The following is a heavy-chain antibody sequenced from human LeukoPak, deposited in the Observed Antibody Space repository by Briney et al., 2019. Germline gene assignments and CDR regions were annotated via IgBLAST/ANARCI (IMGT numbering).Heavy chain of an antibody. CDR1: GYSISSGYY. D-gene: IGHD6-6*01. CDR3: ARVGYSSSIDY. V-gene: IGHV4-38-2*02. Sequence: SETLSLTCTVSGYSISSGYYWGWIQPPPGKGLEWIGIIYHSGSTNYNPSLKSRVTISVDTSKNQFSLKLSSVTAADTAVYYCARVGYSSSIDYWGQGTLVTVSS. CDR2: IYHSGST. J-gene: IGHJ4*02.